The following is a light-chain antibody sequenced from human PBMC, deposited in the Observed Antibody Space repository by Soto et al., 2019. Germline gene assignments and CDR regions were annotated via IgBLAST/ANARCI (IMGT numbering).Light chain of an antibody. CDR1: SSDVGAYNY. CDR3: SSYTTSTAPVL. CDR2: EVN. Sequence: QSALTQPASVSGSPGQSINISCTGTSSDVGAYNYVSWYQQHPEKAPKLMIYEVNNPPSGVSNRFSGSKSGNTASLTISGLQAEDEADYYCSSYTTSTAPVLFVGGTKLTVL. J-gene: IGLJ2*01. V-gene: IGLV2-14*01.